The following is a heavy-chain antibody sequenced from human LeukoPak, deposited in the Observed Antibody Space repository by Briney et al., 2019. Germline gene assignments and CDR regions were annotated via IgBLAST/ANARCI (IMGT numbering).Heavy chain of an antibody. Sequence: ASVKVSCKISGYRFTELSRHWVRQAPGKGLEWLGGFDLVHGDTIYAQKFQGRVTMTEDTSTDTSYMELSSLGSEDTAVYFCTAGRAYSLLDFWGQGTLVIVSS. D-gene: IGHD5-18*01. CDR2: FDLVHGDT. CDR3: TAGRAYSLLDF. J-gene: IGHJ4*02. CDR1: GYRFTELS. V-gene: IGHV1-24*01.